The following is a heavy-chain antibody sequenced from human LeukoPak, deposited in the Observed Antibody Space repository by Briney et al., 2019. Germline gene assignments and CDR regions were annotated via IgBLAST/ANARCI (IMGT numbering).Heavy chain of an antibody. CDR2: FTSSRSSI. Sequence: GGSLRLSCAASGFTFSAYTMSWVRQAPGKGLEWVSSFTSSRSSIYYADSVKGRFTISRDNAKNSLYLQLSSLGAEDTAVYYCARGWGSYYFDSWGQGTLVTVSS. D-gene: IGHD3-16*01. CDR1: GFTFSAYT. V-gene: IGHV3-21*01. CDR3: ARGWGSYYFDS. J-gene: IGHJ4*02.